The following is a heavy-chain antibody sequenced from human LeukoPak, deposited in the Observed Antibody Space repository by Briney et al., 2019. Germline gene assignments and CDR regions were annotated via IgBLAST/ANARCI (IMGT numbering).Heavy chain of an antibody. J-gene: IGHJ6*03. V-gene: IGHV1-69*13. CDR2: ITPIFGTA. D-gene: IGHD3-10*01. Sequence: SVKVSCKASGYTFTSYGISWVRQAPGQGLEWMGGITPIFGTANYAQKFQGRVTITADESTSTAYMELSSLRSEDTAVYYCAIHYYGSGSPLYYMDVWGKGTTVTISS. CDR1: GYTFTSYG. CDR3: AIHYYGSGSPLYYMDV.